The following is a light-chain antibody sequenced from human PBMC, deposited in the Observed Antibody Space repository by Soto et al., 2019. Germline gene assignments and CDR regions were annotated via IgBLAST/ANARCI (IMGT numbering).Light chain of an antibody. V-gene: IGKV3-20*01. CDR1: QSVSSNY. Sequence: EVVLTQSPGTLSLSPGERATPSCRASQSVSSNYLAWYQHKPGRAPRLLIFGASSRATGIPDRFSGSVSGTDFTLIISRLEPEDFAMYFCQQYGYSPGTFGQGTKVDI. J-gene: IGKJ1*01. CDR2: GAS. CDR3: QQYGYSPGT.